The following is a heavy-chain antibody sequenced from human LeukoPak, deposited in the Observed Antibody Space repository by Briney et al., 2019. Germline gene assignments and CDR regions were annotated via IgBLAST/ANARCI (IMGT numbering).Heavy chain of an antibody. V-gene: IGHV1-69*02. CDR2: IIPILGIA. J-gene: IGHJ4*02. CDR1: GGTFSSYT. Sequence: ASVKVSCKASGGTFSSYTISWVRQAPGQGLEWMGRIIPILGIANYAQKFQGRVTITADKSTSAAYMELSSLRSEDTAVYYCARAEKAVAGTAVDYWGQGTLVTVSS. CDR3: ARAEKAVAGTAVDY. D-gene: IGHD6-19*01.